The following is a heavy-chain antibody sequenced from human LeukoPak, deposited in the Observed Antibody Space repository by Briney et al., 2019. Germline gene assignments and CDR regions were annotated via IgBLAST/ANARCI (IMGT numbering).Heavy chain of an antibody. J-gene: IGHJ3*02. CDR3: ARVSYIAVAGTNAFDI. Sequence: GGSLRLSRAASGFTLSSYEMNWVRQAPGKGLEWLSYIGRSGDTIYYADSVKGRFTISRDNAKSSLYLQMNSLRAEDTAVYYCARVSYIAVAGTNAFDIWGQGTMVTVSS. CDR2: IGRSGDTI. D-gene: IGHD6-19*01. V-gene: IGHV3-48*03. CDR1: GFTLSSYE.